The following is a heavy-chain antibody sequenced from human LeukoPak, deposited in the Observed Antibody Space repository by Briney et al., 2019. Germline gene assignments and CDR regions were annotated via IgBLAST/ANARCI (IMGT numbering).Heavy chain of an antibody. D-gene: IGHD2-21*02. CDR2: ISWNSGSI. Sequence: PGRSLRLSCAASGFTFDDYAMHWVRQAPGKGLEWVSGISWNSGSIGYADSVKGRFTISRDNAKNSLYLQMNSLRAEDTAVYYCARDHVVVTAIFDYWGQGTLVTVSS. CDR1: GFTFDDYA. V-gene: IGHV3-9*01. CDR3: ARDHVVVTAIFDY. J-gene: IGHJ4*02.